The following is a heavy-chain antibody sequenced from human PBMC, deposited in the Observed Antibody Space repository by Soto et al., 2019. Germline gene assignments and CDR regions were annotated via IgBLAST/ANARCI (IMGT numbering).Heavy chain of an antibody. Sequence: EVQLVESGGGLVQPGGSLRLSCAASGFTFSSYSMNWVRQVPGKGLEWVSFIGTISSTIYYADSVKGRFTISRDNAKNSLYLQMNSLRDEDTAVYYCARDFCSGGRCYLAILDHWGQGTLVTVSS. CDR1: GFTFSSYS. CDR2: IGTISSTI. J-gene: IGHJ4*02. V-gene: IGHV3-48*02. D-gene: IGHD2-15*01. CDR3: ARDFCSGGRCYLAILDH.